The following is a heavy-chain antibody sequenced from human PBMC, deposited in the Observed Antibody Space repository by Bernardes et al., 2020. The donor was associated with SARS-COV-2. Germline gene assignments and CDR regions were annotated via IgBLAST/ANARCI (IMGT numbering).Heavy chain of an antibody. D-gene: IGHD1-26*01. J-gene: IGHJ6*02. V-gene: IGHV3-23*01. CDR2: ISGSGGST. CDR3: TKCVVGYYAVDV. CDR1: GFTFNNYA. Sequence: GGSLRLSCAASGFTFNNYAMSWVRQAPGKGLEWVAGISGSGGSTYYADSVKGRLTISRDNSQNTLFLQLNSLRVEDAAVYYCTKCVVGYYAVDVWGQGTTVTVSS.